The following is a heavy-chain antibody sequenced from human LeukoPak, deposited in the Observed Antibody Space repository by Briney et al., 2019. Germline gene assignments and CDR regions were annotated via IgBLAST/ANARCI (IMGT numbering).Heavy chain of an antibody. CDR2: INPNSGGT. D-gene: IGHD3-10*01. J-gene: IGHJ6*03. CDR3: ARGANMVRGEKVNILFSYYYYYMDV. CDR1: GYTFTGYY. V-gene: IGHV1-2*02. Sequence: GASVKVSCKASGYTFTGYYMHWVRQAPGQGLEWMGWINPNSGGTNYAQKFQGRVTMTRDTSISTAYMELSRLRSDDTAVYYCARGANMVRGEKVNILFSYYYYYMDVWGKGTTVTISS.